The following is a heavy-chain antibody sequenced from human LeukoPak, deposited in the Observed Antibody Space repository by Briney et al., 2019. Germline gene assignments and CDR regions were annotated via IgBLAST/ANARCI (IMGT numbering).Heavy chain of an antibody. D-gene: IGHD6-19*01. CDR1: GYTFTGYY. CDR3: ARDGDSGCFDY. CDR2: INPNSGGT. Sequence: VPLKVSCKASGYTFTGYYMHWVRQAPGQGLESMGWINPNSGGTNYAQKFQGRVTMTRDTSISTAYMELSRLRSDDTAVYYCARDGDSGCFDYWGQGTLVTVSS. V-gene: IGHV1-2*02. J-gene: IGHJ4*02.